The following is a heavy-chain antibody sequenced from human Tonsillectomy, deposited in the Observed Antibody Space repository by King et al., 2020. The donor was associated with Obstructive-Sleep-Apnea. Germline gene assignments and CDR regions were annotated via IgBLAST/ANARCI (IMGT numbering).Heavy chain of an antibody. Sequence: VQLVESGGGLVQPGGSLRLSCAASEFTFSSYAMSWVRQAPGKGLEWVSGISGSGGSTYYADSVKGRFTISRDTSKNTLYLQMNSLRAEDTAVYYCAKDRLAYQPLGGYYGMDVWGQGTTVTVSS. V-gene: IGHV3-23*04. CDR1: EFTFSSYA. CDR2: ISGSGGST. D-gene: IGHD2-2*01. CDR3: AKDRLAYQPLGGYYGMDV. J-gene: IGHJ6*02.